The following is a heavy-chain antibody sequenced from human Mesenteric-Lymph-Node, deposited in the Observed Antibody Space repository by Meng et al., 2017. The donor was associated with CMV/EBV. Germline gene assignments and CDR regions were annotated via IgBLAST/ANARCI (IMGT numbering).Heavy chain of an antibody. CDR1: GDSISNSTYY. CDR2: VHHSGTT. V-gene: IGHV4-39*01. Sequence: QLHLQESGPGLWKPSETLSLSCIVSGDSISNSTYYWTWIRQPPGKGLEWIGSVHHSGTTYYNPSLKGRLTISVDTSANLFSLRLTTVTAADTATYYCARRGNYDSDYSEYWGQGTLVTVSS. CDR3: ARRGNYDSDYSEY. J-gene: IGHJ4*02. D-gene: IGHD3-22*01.